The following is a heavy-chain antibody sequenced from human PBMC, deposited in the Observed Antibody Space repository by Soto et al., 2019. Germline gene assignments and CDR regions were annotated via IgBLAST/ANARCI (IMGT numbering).Heavy chain of an antibody. V-gene: IGHV4-59*01. D-gene: IGHD3-3*01. Sequence: SETLSLTCTVSGGSISSYYWNWIRQPPGKGLEWIGYIYYSGSTNYNPSLKSRVTISVDTSKSQFSLKLSSVTAADTAVYYCARDGGFYYGMDVWGQGTTVTVSS. CDR1: GGSISSYY. J-gene: IGHJ6*02. CDR3: ARDGGFYYGMDV. CDR2: IYYSGST.